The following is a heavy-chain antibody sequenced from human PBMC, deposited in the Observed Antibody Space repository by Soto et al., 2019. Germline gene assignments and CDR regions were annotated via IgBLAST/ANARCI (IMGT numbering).Heavy chain of an antibody. CDR1: GFTFSSYS. D-gene: IGHD6-6*01. CDR2: ITSSSSYI. Sequence: EVQLVESGGGLVKPGASLRLSCAASGFTFSSYSLNWVRQAPGKGLEWVSSITSSSSYIYYADSVKGRFTISRDKAKNSLYLQMNGLTAEDTAVYYCARVGGQLVPGFDYWGQGTLVTVSS. CDR3: ARVGGQLVPGFDY. V-gene: IGHV3-21*01. J-gene: IGHJ4*02.